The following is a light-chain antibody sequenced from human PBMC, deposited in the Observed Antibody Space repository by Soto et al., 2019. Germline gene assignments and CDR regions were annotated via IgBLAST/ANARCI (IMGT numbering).Light chain of an antibody. V-gene: IGLV1-44*01. Sequence: QSVLTQPPSVSGTLWPRVTISCSGSTSNFGKSMVSWYQQLPGRAPKVVVYGNTQRPLGVPVRFSGSKSATSASLAISGLLPEDEADYYCAAWDAGLVVFGSGTKVTVL. CDR3: AAWDAGLVV. J-gene: IGLJ1*01. CDR1: TSNFGKSM. CDR2: GNT.